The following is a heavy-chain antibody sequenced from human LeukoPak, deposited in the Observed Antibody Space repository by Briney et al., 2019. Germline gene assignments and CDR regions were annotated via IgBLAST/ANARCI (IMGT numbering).Heavy chain of an antibody. Sequence: PSETLSLTCTVSGGSINNLCWTWIRQPPGKGLEWIGYFSYSGGTTYNPSLKSRVTISIDTSKNQFSLNLNSVTAADTAVYYCAREGPLGKYYDYWGQGTLVTVSS. CDR1: GGSINNLC. CDR2: FSYSGGT. J-gene: IGHJ4*02. D-gene: IGHD3-16*01. V-gene: IGHV4-59*01. CDR3: AREGPLGKYYDY.